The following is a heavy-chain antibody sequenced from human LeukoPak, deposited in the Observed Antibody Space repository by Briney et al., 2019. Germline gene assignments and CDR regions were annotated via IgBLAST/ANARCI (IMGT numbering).Heavy chain of an antibody. V-gene: IGHV4-39*07. CDR2: IYYSGST. Sequence: PSETLSLTCTVSGGSISSSSDYWGWIRQAPGKGLEWIGSIYYSGSTYYNPSLKSRVTISVDTSKNQFSLKLSSVTAADTAVYYCARDRTVRGVIVDAFDIWGQGTMVTVSS. CDR3: ARDRTVRGVIVDAFDI. J-gene: IGHJ3*02. CDR1: GGSISSSSDY. D-gene: IGHD3-10*01.